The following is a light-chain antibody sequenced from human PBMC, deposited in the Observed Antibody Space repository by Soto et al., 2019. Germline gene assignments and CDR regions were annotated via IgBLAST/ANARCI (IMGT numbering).Light chain of an antibody. CDR3: RHYVISSPIT. J-gene: IGKJ5*01. Sequence: EMVLTHSPGPLSLSPGEIDTLSCRARQSVSSSSLAWYQQKPGQAPRPLIHGVSSRATGIPDRFSGSGSGTDFTLTISRLEPEDFAVYYFRHYVISSPITVGRGTRLEIK. CDR2: GVS. CDR1: QSVSSSS. V-gene: IGKV3-20*01.